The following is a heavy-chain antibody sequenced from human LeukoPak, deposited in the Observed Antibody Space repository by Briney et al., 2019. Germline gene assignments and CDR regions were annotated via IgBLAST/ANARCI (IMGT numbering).Heavy chain of an antibody. CDR3: ARDYGPHYSSGYYFSAQGYYYYYGMDV. CDR2: IYYSGST. J-gene: IGHJ6*02. Sequence: SQTLSLTCTVSGGSISSGGYYWSWIRQHPGKGLEWIGYIYYSGSTYYNPSLKSRVTRSVDKSKNQFSLKLSSVTAADTAVYYCARDYGPHYSSGYYFSAQGYYYYYGMDVWGQGTTVTVSS. V-gene: IGHV4-31*03. CDR1: GGSISSGGYY. D-gene: IGHD3-22*01.